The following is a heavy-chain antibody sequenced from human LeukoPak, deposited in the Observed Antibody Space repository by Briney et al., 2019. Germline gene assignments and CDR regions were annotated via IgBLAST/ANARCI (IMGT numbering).Heavy chain of an antibody. V-gene: IGHV4-34*01. Sequence: SETLSLTCAVYGGSFSGYYWSWIRQPPGKGLEWIGEINHSGSTNYNPSLKSRVTISVDTSKNQFSLKLSSVTAADTAVYYCARAETNRIAAADTDYWGQGTLVTVSS. D-gene: IGHD6-13*01. CDR3: ARAETNRIAAADTDY. CDR1: GGSFSGYY. CDR2: INHSGST. J-gene: IGHJ4*02.